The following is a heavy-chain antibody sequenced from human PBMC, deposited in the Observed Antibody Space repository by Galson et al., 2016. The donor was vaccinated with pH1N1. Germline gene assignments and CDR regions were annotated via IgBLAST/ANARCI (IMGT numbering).Heavy chain of an antibody. J-gene: IGHJ4*02. CDR2: TNQDGSQK. V-gene: IGHV3-7*01. D-gene: IGHD6-13*01. Sequence: SLRPSCAASGFIFSDHWMSWVRQAPDKGLEWLANTNQDGSQKYYVDSVRGRFTISRDNAKNSVSLQMNSLRPDDTGVYYCVRAIGAAASFWGQGTLVTVSS. CDR1: GFIFSDHW. CDR3: VRAIGAAASF.